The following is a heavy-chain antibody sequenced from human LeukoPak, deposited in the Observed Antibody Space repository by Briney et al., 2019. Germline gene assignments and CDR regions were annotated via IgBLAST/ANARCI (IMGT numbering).Heavy chain of an antibody. D-gene: IGHD3-22*01. CDR3: ASQDYYDQQKPFDY. Sequence: ASVKVSCKASGYTFTSYGISWVRQAPGQGLEWMGWISAYNGNTNYAQKFQGRVTITADESTSTAYMELSSLRSEDTAVYYCASQDYYDQQKPFDYWGQGTLVTVSS. V-gene: IGHV1-18*01. CDR2: ISAYNGNT. CDR1: GYTFTSYG. J-gene: IGHJ4*02.